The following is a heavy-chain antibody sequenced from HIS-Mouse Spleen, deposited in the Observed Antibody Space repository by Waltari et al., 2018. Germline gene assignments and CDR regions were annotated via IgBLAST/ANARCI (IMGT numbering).Heavy chain of an antibody. J-gene: IGHJ2*01. Sequence: QLQLQESGPGLVKPSETLSLTCTVSGGSISSSSYDWGWLRTPPGKGLEWIGSIYYRGSTYYNPSLKSRVTISVDTSKNQFSLKLSSVTAADTAVYYCAREIPYSSSWYDWYFDLWGRGTLVTVSS. CDR2: IYYRGST. V-gene: IGHV4-39*07. D-gene: IGHD6-13*01. CDR1: GGSISSSSYD. CDR3: AREIPYSSSWYDWYFDL.